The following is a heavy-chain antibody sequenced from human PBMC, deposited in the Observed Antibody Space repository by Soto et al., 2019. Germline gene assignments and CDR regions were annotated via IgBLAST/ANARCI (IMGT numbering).Heavy chain of an antibody. V-gene: IGHV3-48*03. CDR3: ARGNSPVDVY. CDR2: ITSSGSTK. J-gene: IGHJ4*02. CDR1: VFTFSSFE. D-gene: IGHD2-21*01. Sequence: PGGSLRLCCAASVFTFSSFEMNWVRQAPGKGLEWVSYITSSGSTKYYADSVKGRFTISRDNAKNSLYLQMNSLSAEDTAVYYCARGNSPVDVYWGQGTLVTVSS.